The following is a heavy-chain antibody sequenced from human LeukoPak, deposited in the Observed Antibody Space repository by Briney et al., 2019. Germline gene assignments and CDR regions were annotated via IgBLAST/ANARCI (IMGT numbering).Heavy chain of an antibody. Sequence: SETLSLTCSASGASTSSRYWSWIRHFPGGTLEWIGHIYNAKNTKYNPSLTSRVTISVDTSRNQFSLSLTSLTAADTAIYYCAQTTGWPGFDFWGPGALVTVSS. CDR2: IYNAKNT. CDR1: GASTSSRY. D-gene: IGHD6-19*01. CDR3: AQTTGWPGFDF. V-gene: IGHV4-59*08. J-gene: IGHJ4*02.